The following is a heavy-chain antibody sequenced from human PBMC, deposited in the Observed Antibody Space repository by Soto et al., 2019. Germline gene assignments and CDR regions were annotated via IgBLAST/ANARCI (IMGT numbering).Heavy chain of an antibody. CDR2: ISYDGDNK. CDR3: AKKSMGYAAHPDAMDV. J-gene: IGHJ6*02. V-gene: IGHV3-30*18. D-gene: IGHD5-12*01. CDR1: GFNFRNYG. Sequence: PGGSLRLSCTPSGFNFRNYGLLWVRQAPGKGLEWVALISYDGDNKYYSDAARGRFTVSRDNFKNTLFLQMDSLRPEDTAVYYCAKKSMGYAAHPDAMDVWGQGTTVTVSS.